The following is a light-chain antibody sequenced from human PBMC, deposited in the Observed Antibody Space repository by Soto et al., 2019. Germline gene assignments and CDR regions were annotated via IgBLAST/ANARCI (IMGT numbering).Light chain of an antibody. CDR1: QSIGTY. CDR2: DTS. V-gene: IGKV1-39*01. J-gene: IGKJ1*01. CDR3: QQNDTSPWT. Sequence: EIAMTQSPSSLSASVGDRATIACRASQSIGTYLDWYQHETGKAPQVLIYDTSILPSGVPSRFSGSRSGTEFTLTISSLHPEDFATYYCQQNDTSPWTFGEGTKVDIQ.